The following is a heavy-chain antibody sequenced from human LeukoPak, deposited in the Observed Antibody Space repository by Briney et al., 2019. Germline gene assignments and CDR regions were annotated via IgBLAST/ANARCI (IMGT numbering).Heavy chain of an antibody. D-gene: IGHD1-26*01. Sequence: SETLSLTCTVSGGSISSALYHWGWIRQPPGKNLEWLGSVYYTGSTHNNPSLKSRVTISVDTSKNQFSLKLSSVTAADTAVYYCARVSRSGSYFGAFEIWGQGTVVTVSS. CDR3: ARVSRSGSYFGAFEI. J-gene: IGHJ3*02. V-gene: IGHV4-39*07. CDR1: GGSISSALYH. CDR2: VYYTGST.